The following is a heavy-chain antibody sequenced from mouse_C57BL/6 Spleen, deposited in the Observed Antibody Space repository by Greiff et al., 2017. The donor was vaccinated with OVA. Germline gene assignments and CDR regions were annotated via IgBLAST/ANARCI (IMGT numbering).Heavy chain of an antibody. CDR1: GFTFSDYG. Sequence: EVKLMESGGGLVKPGGSLKLSCAASGFTFSDYGMHWVRQAPEKGLEWVAYISSGSSTIYYADTVKGRFTISRDNAKTTLFLQMTSLRSEDTAMDYCARQRPYAMDYWGQGTSVTVSS. V-gene: IGHV5-17*01. CDR3: ARQRPYAMDY. CDR2: ISSGSSTI. J-gene: IGHJ4*01.